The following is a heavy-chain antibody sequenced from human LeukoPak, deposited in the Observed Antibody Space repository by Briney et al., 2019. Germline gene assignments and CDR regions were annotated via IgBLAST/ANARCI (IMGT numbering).Heavy chain of an antibody. CDR3: AKAPVTTCSGAYCYPFDY. CDR2: ISVSGNT. Sequence: GGSLRLSCAASGFALSSYAMSWVRQGPGKGLEWVSAISVSGNTYHADSVKGRFTISRDSYKNTLYLQMNSLRAEDAAVYYCAKAPVTTCSGAYCYPFDYWGQGTLVTVSS. V-gene: IGHV3-23*01. J-gene: IGHJ4*02. CDR1: GFALSSYA. D-gene: IGHD2-15*01.